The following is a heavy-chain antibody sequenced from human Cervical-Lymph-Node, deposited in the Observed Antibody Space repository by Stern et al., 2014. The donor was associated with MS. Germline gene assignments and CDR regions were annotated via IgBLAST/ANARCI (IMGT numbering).Heavy chain of an antibody. D-gene: IGHD2/OR15-2a*01. CDR3: ARERQQYCNSEGCSYWYFDL. V-gene: IGHV4-4*02. J-gene: IGHJ2*01. CDR2: IYHRWAS. Sequence: QVQLQESGPGLVKPSGTLSLTCAVSGGSVSSTNWWSWVRQSPGKGLEWLGNIYHRWASTYRPSLRIRVSISLDNSKNPLSLHLTSVTAADTAVYYCARERQQYCNSEGCSYWYFDLWGRGTLVTVSS. CDR1: GGSVSSTNW.